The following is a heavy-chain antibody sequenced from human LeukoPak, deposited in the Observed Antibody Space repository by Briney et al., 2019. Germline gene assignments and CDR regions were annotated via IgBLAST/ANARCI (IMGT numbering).Heavy chain of an antibody. D-gene: IGHD5-24*01. CDR2: ISSSSSYI. J-gene: IGHJ1*01. V-gene: IGHV3-21*01. Sequence: PGGSLRLSCAASGFSFSEYYMHWVRQAPGKGLEWVSAISSSSSYIYYADSVKGRFTISRDNAENSVSLQMHGLRAGDTAVYFCARGEHKATITGLYSWGQGTLVTVSS. CDR3: ARGEHKATITGLYS. CDR1: GFSFSEYY.